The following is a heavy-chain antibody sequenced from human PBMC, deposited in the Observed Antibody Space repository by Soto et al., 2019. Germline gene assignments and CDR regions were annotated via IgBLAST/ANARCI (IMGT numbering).Heavy chain of an antibody. V-gene: IGHV1-8*01. D-gene: IGHD6-6*01. CDR2: MNPNSGNT. Sequence: ASVKVSCKASGFTFSTYDINWVRQATGQGLEWMGWMNPNSGNTGYAQKFQGRVTMTRNTSISTAYMELSSLRSEDTAVYYCARHSSSFDYWGQGTLVTVSS. CDR3: ARHSSSFDY. CDR1: GFTFSTYD. J-gene: IGHJ4*02.